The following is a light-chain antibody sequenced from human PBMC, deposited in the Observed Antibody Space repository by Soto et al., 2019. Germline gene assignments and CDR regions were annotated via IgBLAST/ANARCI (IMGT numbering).Light chain of an antibody. V-gene: IGLV1-44*01. CDR2: RNT. Sequence: QSVLTQPPSASGTPGQRVTISCSGSTSNIGSDTVNWYQQLPGTAPKLLIYRNTQRPSGVPGRFSGSKSGASASLAISGLQSEDEADYYCASWDDSLDVVVFGGGTKLTVL. CDR3: ASWDDSLDVVV. J-gene: IGLJ2*01. CDR1: TSNIGSDT.